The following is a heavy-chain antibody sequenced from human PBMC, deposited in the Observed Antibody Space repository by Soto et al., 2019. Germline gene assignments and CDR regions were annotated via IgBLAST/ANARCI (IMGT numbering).Heavy chain of an antibody. Sequence: SVKVSCKACGGTFSSYAISWVRQAPGQRLEWMGWIIPIFGTANYAQKFQGRVTITADKSTSTAYMELSSLRSEDTAVYYCARATTDPIPIFGVVIKNYYGMDVWGQGTTVPVSS. V-gene: IGHV1-69*06. CDR2: IIPIFGTA. D-gene: IGHD3-3*01. CDR3: ARATTDPIPIFGVVIKNYYGMDV. CDR1: GGTFSSYA. J-gene: IGHJ6*02.